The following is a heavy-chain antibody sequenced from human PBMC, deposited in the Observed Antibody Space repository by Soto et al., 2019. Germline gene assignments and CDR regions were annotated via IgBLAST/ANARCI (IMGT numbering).Heavy chain of an antibody. J-gene: IGHJ2*01. CDR2: IWYDGSNT. Sequence: QEQLVESGGGVVQPGRSLRLSCAASRFTFRNYGMHWVRQAPGKGLEWVALIWYDGSNTFYSDSVKGRFTISRDNSKSTLQLQMNSLRAEDTAICYCTGDVSSGYFDLWGRGSLVTVSS. CDR1: RFTFRNYG. CDR3: TGDVSSGYFDL. V-gene: IGHV3-33*01.